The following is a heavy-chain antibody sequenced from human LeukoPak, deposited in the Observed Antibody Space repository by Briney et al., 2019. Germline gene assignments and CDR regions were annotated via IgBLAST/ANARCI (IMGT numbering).Heavy chain of an antibody. CDR2: IYTSGST. D-gene: IGHD2-2*01. CDR1: GGSFSGYY. Sequence: SETLSLTCAVYGGSFSGYYWSWIRQPAGKGLEWIGRIYTSGSTNYNPSLKSRVTMSVDTSKNQFSLKLSSVTAADTAVYYCARDRGYCSSTSCYVFFDPWGQGTLVTVSS. J-gene: IGHJ5*02. V-gene: IGHV4-4*07. CDR3: ARDRGYCSSTSCYVFFDP.